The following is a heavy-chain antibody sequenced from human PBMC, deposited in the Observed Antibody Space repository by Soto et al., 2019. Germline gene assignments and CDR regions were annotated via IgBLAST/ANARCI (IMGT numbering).Heavy chain of an antibody. CDR2: VYYTGST. V-gene: IGHV4-59*01. D-gene: IGHD3-22*01. CDR1: GDSISTFY. J-gene: IGHJ4*02. Sequence: SETLSLTCTVSGDSISTFYWGWMRQSPGKELEWIGYVYYTGSTNYNPSLKSRVTISVDRSENQFSLKLTSANAADTAVYYCARGRTVRNYADDSSDYFYFFDYWGQGTQVTVSS. CDR3: ARGRTVRNYADDSSDYFYFFDY.